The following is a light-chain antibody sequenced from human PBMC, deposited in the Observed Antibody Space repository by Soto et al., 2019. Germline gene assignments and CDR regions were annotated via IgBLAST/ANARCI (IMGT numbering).Light chain of an antibody. V-gene: IGKV3-20*01. J-gene: IGKJ4*01. Sequence: EIVLTQSPGTLSLSPGERATLSCSASQSVSSSFLAWYQQKPGQAPRLPIYGASSRATGIPDRFSGSGSGTDFTLTISRLEPEDFAVYYCQQYGSSPPLTFGGGTKVDIK. CDR2: GAS. CDR1: QSVSSSF. CDR3: QQYGSSPPLT.